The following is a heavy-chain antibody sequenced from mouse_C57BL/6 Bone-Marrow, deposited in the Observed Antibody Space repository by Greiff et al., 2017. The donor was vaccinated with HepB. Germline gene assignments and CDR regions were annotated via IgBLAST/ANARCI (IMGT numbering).Heavy chain of an antibody. CDR2: IYPRSGNT. Sequence: QVQLQQSGAELARPGASVKLSCKASGYTFTSYGISWVKQRTGQGLEWIGEIYPRSGNTYYNEKFKGKATLTADKSSSTAYMELRSLTSEDSAIYFCARGNSLYYFDYWGQGTTLTVSS. V-gene: IGHV1-81*01. J-gene: IGHJ2*01. CDR3: ARGNSLYYFDY. CDR1: GYTFTSYG.